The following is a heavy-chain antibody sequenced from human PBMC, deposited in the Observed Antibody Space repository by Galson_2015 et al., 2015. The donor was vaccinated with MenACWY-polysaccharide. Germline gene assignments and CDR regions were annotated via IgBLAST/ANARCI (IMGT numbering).Heavy chain of an antibody. CDR2: ISYDGSNH. CDR3: AKGGKYYDSSGYYELADYFDY. V-gene: IGHV3-30*18. J-gene: IGHJ4*02. Sequence: SMRISCAASGFTFGSSGMHWVRQAPGKGLEWVAVISYDGSNHYYADSVKGRFTISRDNSKNTLYLQMNSLRAEDTAVYYWAKGGKYYDSSGYYELADYFDYWGQGTLVTVSS. CDR1: GFTFGSSG. D-gene: IGHD3-22*01.